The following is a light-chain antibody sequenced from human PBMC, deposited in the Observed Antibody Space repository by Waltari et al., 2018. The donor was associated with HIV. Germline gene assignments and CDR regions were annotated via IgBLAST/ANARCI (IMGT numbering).Light chain of an antibody. J-gene: IGLJ1*01. V-gene: IGLV1-47*01. Sequence: QSVLTQPLSVSGPPVTRVTIPCSGSSSNTEKANVSWYQQLTGPAPRLLIYKDTQRPSGVPDRFTGSKSGTSASLAISGLRSEDEADYYCVGWDSRLSGYVFGSGTKVTVL. CDR1: SSNTEKAN. CDR3: VGWDSRLSGYV. CDR2: KDT.